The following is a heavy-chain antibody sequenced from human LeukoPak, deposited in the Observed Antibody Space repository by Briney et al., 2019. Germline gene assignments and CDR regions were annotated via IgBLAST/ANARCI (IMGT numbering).Heavy chain of an antibody. CDR1: GGSISSGSYY. D-gene: IGHD3-3*01. CDR3: TRDRATGDFWSGYGY. Sequence: SETLSLTCTVSGGSISSGSYYWSWIRQPAGKGLEWIGRIYTSGSTNYNPSLKSRVTISVDTSKNQFSLKLSSVTAADTAVYYCTRDRATGDFWSGYGYWGQGTLVTVSS. V-gene: IGHV4-61*02. CDR2: IYTSGST. J-gene: IGHJ4*02.